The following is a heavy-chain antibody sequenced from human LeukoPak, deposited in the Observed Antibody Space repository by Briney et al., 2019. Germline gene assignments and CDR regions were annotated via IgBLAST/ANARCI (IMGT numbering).Heavy chain of an antibody. CDR1: GFTFSSYW. V-gene: IGHV3-7*01. D-gene: IGHD3-3*01. CDR2: IKQDGSVK. CDR3: ARQLLEWLFPYYFDY. J-gene: IGHJ4*02. Sequence: GGSLRLSCAASGFTFSSYWMSWVRQAPGKGLEWVANIKQDGSVKYYVDSVKGRFTISRDNAKNSLYLQMNSLRAEDTAVYYCARQLLEWLFPYYFDYWGQGTLVTVSS.